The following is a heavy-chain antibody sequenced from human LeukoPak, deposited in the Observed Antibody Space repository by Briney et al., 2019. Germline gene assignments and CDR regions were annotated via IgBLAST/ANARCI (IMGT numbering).Heavy chain of an antibody. CDR2: INHSGST. CDR3: ARHDSWLPFDY. CDR1: GGSFSGYY. Sequence: SETLSLTCAVYGGSFSGYYWSWIRQPPGKGLEWIGEINHSGSTNYNPSLKSRVTISVDTSKNQFSLKLSSVTAADTAVYYCARHDSWLPFDYWGQGTLVTVSS. V-gene: IGHV4-34*01. D-gene: IGHD3-3*01. J-gene: IGHJ4*02.